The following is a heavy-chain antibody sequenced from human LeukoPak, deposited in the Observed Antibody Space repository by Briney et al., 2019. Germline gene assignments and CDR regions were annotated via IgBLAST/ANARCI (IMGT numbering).Heavy chain of an antibody. D-gene: IGHD3-10*01. V-gene: IGHV1-69*02. J-gene: IGHJ5*02. CDR2: IIPIFHMS. CDR1: GGTFSTFS. Sequence: ASVKVSCKASGGTFSTFSFNWVRQAPGQGLEWMERIIPIFHMSHSAQNLQGRVTITADKSTSTAYMELSSLRSEDTAVYYCASCGSGRDWFDPWGQGTLVTVSS. CDR3: ASCGSGRDWFDP.